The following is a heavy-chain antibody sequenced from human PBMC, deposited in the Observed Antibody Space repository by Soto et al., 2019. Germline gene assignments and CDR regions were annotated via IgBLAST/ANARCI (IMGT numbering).Heavy chain of an antibody. CDR2: IYWDDDK. Sequence: ESGPTLVNLTQTPTLTCTFSGFSLSTSGVGVGWIRQPPGKALEWLALIYWDDDKRYSPSLKSRLTITKDTSKNQVVLTMTNMDPVDTATYYCAHRHRVYYYDSSAQGLKPWGQGTLVTVSS. CDR1: GFSLSTSGVG. D-gene: IGHD3-22*01. V-gene: IGHV2-5*02. J-gene: IGHJ5*02. CDR3: AHRHRVYYYDSSAQGLKP.